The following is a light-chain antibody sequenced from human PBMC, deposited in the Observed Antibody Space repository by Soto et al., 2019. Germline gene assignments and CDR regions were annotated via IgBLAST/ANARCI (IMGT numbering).Light chain of an antibody. CDR2: LGF. J-gene: IGKJ1*01. Sequence: DIVMTQSPLSLPVTPGEPASISCRSSQSLLQSNGYNYVHWYLQKPGQSPQLLIYLGFNRASGVPDRFSGSGSGTDFTLRISRVEAEDVGVYYCMQALQAPSMLGQATKVDIK. CDR3: MQALQAPSM. CDR1: QSLLQSNGYNY. V-gene: IGKV2-28*01.